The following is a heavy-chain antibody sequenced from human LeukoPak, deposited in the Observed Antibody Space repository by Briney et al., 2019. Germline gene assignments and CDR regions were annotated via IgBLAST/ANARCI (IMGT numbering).Heavy chain of an antibody. CDR1: GGSISSYY. D-gene: IGHD5-12*01. Sequence: SETLSLTCTVSGGSISSYYWSWIRHPPGKGLEWIGYIYYSVSTNYNPTLKSRVTISVDTSKNLFSLKLSSVTAADTAVYYCARGGGYLYYFDYWGQGTLVTVSS. CDR2: IYYSVST. CDR3: ARGGGYLYYFDY. V-gene: IGHV4-59*01. J-gene: IGHJ4*02.